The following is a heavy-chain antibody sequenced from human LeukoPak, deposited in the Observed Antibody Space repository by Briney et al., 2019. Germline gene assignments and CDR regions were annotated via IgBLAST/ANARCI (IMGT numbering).Heavy chain of an antibody. V-gene: IGHV4-59*08. CDR3: ARGDIAVAGNFYFDY. CDR1: GGSISSYY. D-gene: IGHD6-19*01. CDR2: IYYSGST. J-gene: IGHJ4*02. Sequence: ASETLSLTCTVSGGSISSYYWSWIRQPPGKGLEWIGYIYYSGSTNYNPSLKSRVTISVDTSKNQFSLKLSSVTAADTAVYYCARGDIAVAGNFYFDYWGQGTLVTVSS.